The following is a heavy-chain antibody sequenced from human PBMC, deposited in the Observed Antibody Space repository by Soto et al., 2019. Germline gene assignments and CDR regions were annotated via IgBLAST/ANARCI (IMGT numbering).Heavy chain of an antibody. V-gene: IGHV3-43*01. CDR3: AKDTGIAAGGMDV. CDR1: GFTFDDYT. D-gene: IGHD6-13*01. J-gene: IGHJ6*02. CDR2: ISWDGGST. Sequence: GGSLRLSCAASGFTFDDYTMHWVRQAPGKGLEWVSLISWDGGSTYYADSVKGRFTISRDNSKNSLYLQMNSLRTEDTALYYCAKDTGIAAGGMDVWGQGTTVTVSS.